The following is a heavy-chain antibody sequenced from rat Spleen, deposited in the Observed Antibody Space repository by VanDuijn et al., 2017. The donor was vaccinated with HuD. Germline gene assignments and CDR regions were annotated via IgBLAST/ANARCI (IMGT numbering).Heavy chain of an antibody. CDR3: AKISGFPY. CDR1: GFTFSSFP. CDR2: ISTSGGST. Sequence: EVQLVESGGGLVQPGRSMKLSCAASGFTFSSFPMAWVRQAPTKGLEWVATISTSGGSTYYRDSVKGRFTISKENAKSTLYLQMNSLRSEDTATYYCAKISGFPYWGHGTLVTVSS. V-gene: IGHV5-46*01. J-gene: IGHJ3*01.